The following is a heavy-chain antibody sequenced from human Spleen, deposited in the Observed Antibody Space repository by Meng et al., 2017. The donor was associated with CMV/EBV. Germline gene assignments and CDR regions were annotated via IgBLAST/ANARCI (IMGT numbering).Heavy chain of an antibody. CDR2: IIPSGGST. Sequence: ASVKVSCKASGYTFTSYYMHWMRQAPGQGLEWMGFIIPSGGSTNLAQNFQGRLTMTRDTFISAAYMELNRLTSDDTAVHYCARGGWGRTYGPVDTWGQGTLVTVSS. J-gene: IGHJ5*02. CDR3: ARGGWGRTYGPVDT. V-gene: IGHV1-2*02. CDR1: GYTFTSYY. D-gene: IGHD2-21*02.